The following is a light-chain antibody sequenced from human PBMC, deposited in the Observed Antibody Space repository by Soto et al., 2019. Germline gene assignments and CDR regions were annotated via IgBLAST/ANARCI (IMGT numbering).Light chain of an antibody. Sequence: EIELTQSPGTLSLSPGERATLSCRASQSVSSNFLAWYQQKLGQAPRLLIYGASSRATGIPDRFSGSGSGTDFTLTISRLEPEDFAVYYCQQYGSSPYTFGQGTKLEIK. J-gene: IGKJ2*01. V-gene: IGKV3-20*01. CDR2: GAS. CDR3: QQYGSSPYT. CDR1: QSVSSNF.